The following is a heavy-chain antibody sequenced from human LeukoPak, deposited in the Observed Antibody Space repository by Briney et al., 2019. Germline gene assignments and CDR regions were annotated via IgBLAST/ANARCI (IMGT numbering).Heavy chain of an antibody. CDR2: IWYDGSNK. CDR1: GFTFSSYG. J-gene: IGHJ4*02. D-gene: IGHD6-19*01. V-gene: IGHV3-33*01. CDR3: ASTDSSGWYEHSY. Sequence: PGGSLRLSCAASGFTFSSYGMHWVRQAPGKGLEWVAVIWYDGSNKYYADSVKGRFTISRDNSKNTLYLQMNSLRAEDTAVYYCASTDSSGWYEHSYWGQGTLVTVSS.